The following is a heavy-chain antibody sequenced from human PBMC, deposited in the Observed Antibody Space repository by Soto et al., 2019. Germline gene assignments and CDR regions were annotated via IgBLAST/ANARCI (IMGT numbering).Heavy chain of an antibody. Sequence: PSETLSLTCTVSGGSVSSGSYYWSWIRQPPGKGLEWIGYIYYSGSTNYNPSLKSRVTISVDTSKNQFSLKLSSVTAADTAVYYCASAFYGSGSYYYYYGMDVWGQGTTVTVSS. D-gene: IGHD3-10*01. CDR1: GGSVSSGSYY. V-gene: IGHV4-61*01. CDR2: IYYSGST. J-gene: IGHJ6*02. CDR3: ASAFYGSGSYYYYYGMDV.